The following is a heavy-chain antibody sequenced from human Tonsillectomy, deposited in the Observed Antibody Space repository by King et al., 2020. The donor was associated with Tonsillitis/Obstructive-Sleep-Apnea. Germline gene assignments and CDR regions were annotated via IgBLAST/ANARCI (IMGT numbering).Heavy chain of an antibody. J-gene: IGHJ5*02. D-gene: IGHD3-9*01. CDR1: EFTFTTYW. V-gene: IGHV3-7*02. Sequence: EVQLVESGGGLVQPGGSLRLSCVASEFTFTTYWMSWVRQAPGKGLEWVANIKQDGREKYYLDSVKGRFTVSRDNSKNSLYLQMNSLRAEDTAVYYCARRGRYFDDPMLDPWGQGTLVTVSS. CDR3: ARRGRYFDDPMLDP. CDR2: IKQDGREK.